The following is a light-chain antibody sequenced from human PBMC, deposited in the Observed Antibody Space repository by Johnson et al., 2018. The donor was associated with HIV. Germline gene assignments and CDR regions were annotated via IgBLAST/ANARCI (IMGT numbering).Light chain of an antibody. J-gene: IGLJ1*01. CDR1: SSNIGNNF. CDR3: GTWDSSLSADV. Sequence: QSALTQPPSVSAAPGQKVTRSYSGSSSNIGNNFVSWFRQLPLRAPKVLIYDNNKRLSGIPDRFSGSKSGTSATLGITGLQTGDEADYYCGTWDSSLSADVFGTGTKVTVL. V-gene: IGLV1-51*01. CDR2: DNN.